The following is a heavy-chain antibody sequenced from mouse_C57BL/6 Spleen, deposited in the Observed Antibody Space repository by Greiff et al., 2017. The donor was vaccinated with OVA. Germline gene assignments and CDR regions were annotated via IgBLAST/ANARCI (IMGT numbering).Heavy chain of an antibody. CDR1: GFSFNTYA. J-gene: IGHJ3*01. CDR3: VRHEGYYDYKTWFAY. CDR2: IRSKSNNYAT. D-gene: IGHD2-4*01. V-gene: IGHV10-1*01. Sequence: EVKVVESGGGLVQPKGSLKLSCAASGFSFNTYAMNWVRQAPGKGLEWVARIRSKSNNYATYYADSVKDRFTISRDDSESMLYLQMNNLKTEDTAMYYCVRHEGYYDYKTWFAYWGQGTLVTVSA.